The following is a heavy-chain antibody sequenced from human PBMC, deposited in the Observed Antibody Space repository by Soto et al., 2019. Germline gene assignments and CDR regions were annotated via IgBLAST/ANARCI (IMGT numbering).Heavy chain of an antibody. V-gene: IGHV5-10-1*01. J-gene: IGHJ6*02. CDR2: IDPSDSYT. CDR3: ARHNNSWFGELRAYYYYGMDV. CDR1: GYSFTSYW. D-gene: IGHD3-10*01. Sequence: GESLKISCKGSGYSFTSYWISWVRQMPGKGLEWMGRIDPSDSYTNYSPSFQGHVIISADKSISTAYLQWSSLKASDTAMYYCARHNNSWFGELRAYYYYGMDVWGQGTTVTVSS.